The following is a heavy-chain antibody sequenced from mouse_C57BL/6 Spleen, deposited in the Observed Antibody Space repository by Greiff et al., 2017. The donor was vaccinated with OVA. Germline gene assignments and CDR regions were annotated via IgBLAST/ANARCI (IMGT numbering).Heavy chain of an antibody. CDR2: IRLKSDNYAT. Sequence: EVQLQESGGGLVQPGGSMKLSCVASGFTFSNYWMNWVRQSPEKGLEWVAQIRLKSDNYATHYAESVKGRFTISRDDSKSSVYLQMNNLRAEDTGIYYCTGQLRLHYFDYWGQGTTLTVSS. CDR1: GFTFSNYW. V-gene: IGHV6-3*01. J-gene: IGHJ2*01. CDR3: TGQLRLHYFDY. D-gene: IGHD3-2*02.